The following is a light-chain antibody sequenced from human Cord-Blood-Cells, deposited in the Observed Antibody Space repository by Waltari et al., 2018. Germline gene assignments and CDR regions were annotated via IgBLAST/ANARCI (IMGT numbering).Light chain of an antibody. CDR2: EGS. J-gene: IGLJ3*02. V-gene: IGLV2-23*01. CDR1: SSDVGSYNL. CDR3: CSYAGRSTSV. Sequence: QSALTQPASVSGSPGQSITISCTGTSSDVGSYNLVSWYQQHPGKAPKTMIYEGSKRPSRVSNRFSCSKSDNTASLTISGLQAEDEADYYCCSYAGRSTSVFGGGTKLTVL.